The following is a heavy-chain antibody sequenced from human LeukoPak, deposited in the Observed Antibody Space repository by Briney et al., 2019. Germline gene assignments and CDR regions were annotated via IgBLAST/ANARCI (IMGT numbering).Heavy chain of an antibody. CDR3: ARGGAYGGNSYFDY. V-gene: IGHV3-23*01. CDR2: ISGSGGST. J-gene: IGHJ4*02. Sequence: GGSLRLSCAASGFTFSNYAMTWVRQAPGKGLEWVSAISGSGGSTYYADSVKGRFTISRDNSKNTLYLQMNSLRAEDTAVYYCARGGAYGGNSYFDYWGQGTLVTVSS. CDR1: GFTFSNYA. D-gene: IGHD4-23*01.